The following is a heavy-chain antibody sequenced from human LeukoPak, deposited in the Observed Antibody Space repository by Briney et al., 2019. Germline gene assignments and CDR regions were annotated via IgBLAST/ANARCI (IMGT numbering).Heavy chain of an antibody. CDR1: GGPISSGGHY. J-gene: IGHJ5*02. V-gene: IGHV4-31*03. D-gene: IGHD3-10*01. Sequence: SETLSLTCTVSGGPISSGGHYWSWIRQHPGKGLEWIGYIYYTGSTYHNPSLKGRLTISLDSSENQFSLKLSSVTAADTAVYYCAKDYYYGSGSRNWFDPWGQGTLVTVSS. CDR2: IYYTGST. CDR3: AKDYYYGSGSRNWFDP.